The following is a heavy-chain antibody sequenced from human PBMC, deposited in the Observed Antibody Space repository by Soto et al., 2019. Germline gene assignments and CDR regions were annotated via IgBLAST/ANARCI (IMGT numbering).Heavy chain of an antibody. CDR3: ARASPPSFSYYYYMDV. J-gene: IGHJ6*03. Sequence: EVQLVESGGGLVQPGGSLRLSCAASGFTFSSYSMNWVRQAPGKGLEWVSYISSSSSTIYYADSVKGRFTISRDNAKNSLYLQMNSLRADDTAVYYCARASPPSFSYYYYMDVWGKGTPVTVSS. CDR1: GFTFSSYS. CDR2: ISSSSSTI. V-gene: IGHV3-48*01. D-gene: IGHD3-16*01.